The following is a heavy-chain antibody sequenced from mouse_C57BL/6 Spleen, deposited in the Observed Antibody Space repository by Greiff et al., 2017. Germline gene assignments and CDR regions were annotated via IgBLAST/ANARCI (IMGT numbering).Heavy chain of an antibody. V-gene: IGHV1-18*01. CDR1: GYTFTDYN. Sequence: EVMLVESGPELVKPGASVKIPCKASGYTFTDYNMDWVKQSHGKSLEWIGDINPNNGGTIYNQKFKGKATLTVDKSSSTAYMELRSLTSEDTAVYYCARNDYDYWGQGTTLTVSS. CDR3: ARNDYDY. J-gene: IGHJ2*01. D-gene: IGHD2-4*01. CDR2: INPNNGGT.